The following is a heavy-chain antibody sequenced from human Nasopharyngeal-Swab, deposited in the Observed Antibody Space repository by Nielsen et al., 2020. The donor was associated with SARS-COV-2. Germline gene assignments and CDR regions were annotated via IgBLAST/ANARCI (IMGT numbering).Heavy chain of an antibody. Sequence: VRQMPGKGLEWVSYISSSGSTIYYADSVKGRFTISRDNAKNSLYLQMNSLRAGDTAVYYCARGLIPVAWLYYFDYWGQGTLVTVSS. J-gene: IGHJ4*02. V-gene: IGHV3-48*03. CDR2: ISSSGSTI. CDR3: ARGLIPVAWLYYFDY. D-gene: IGHD5-12*01.